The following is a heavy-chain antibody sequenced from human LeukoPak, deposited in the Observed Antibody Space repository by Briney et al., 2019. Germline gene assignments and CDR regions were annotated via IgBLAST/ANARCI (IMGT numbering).Heavy chain of an antibody. CDR1: GFTFSSYA. V-gene: IGHV3-30*04. Sequence: PGGSLRLSYAASGFTFSSYAMHWVRQAPGKGLEWVAVISYDGSNKYYADSVKGRFTISRDNSKNTLYLQMNSLRAEDTAVYYCAKVGDYYDSSGYYPVDAFDIWGQGTMVTVSS. CDR2: ISYDGSNK. J-gene: IGHJ3*02. D-gene: IGHD3-22*01. CDR3: AKVGDYYDSSGYYPVDAFDI.